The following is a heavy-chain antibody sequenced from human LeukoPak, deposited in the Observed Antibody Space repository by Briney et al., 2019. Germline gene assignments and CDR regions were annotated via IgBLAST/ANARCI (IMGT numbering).Heavy chain of an antibody. D-gene: IGHD3-10*01. CDR2: ISGDGRT. CDR1: GFSFSSYA. Sequence: GGSLRLSCAASGFSFSSYAVSWVRQTPGKRPEWVSGISGDGRTFYADSVKGRFTLSRDFSRSTLYLQMNSLRAEDTAVYYCAKYRADYYGSGSCFDYWGQGTLVTVSS. CDR3: AKYRADYYGSGSCFDY. V-gene: IGHV3-23*01. J-gene: IGHJ4*02.